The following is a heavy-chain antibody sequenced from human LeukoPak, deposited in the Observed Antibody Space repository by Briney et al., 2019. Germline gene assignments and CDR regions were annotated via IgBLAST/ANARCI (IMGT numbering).Heavy chain of an antibody. J-gene: IGHJ5*02. CDR3: ARASPTEGIVVVPAAINSLFDP. CDR1: GGTFSSYT. D-gene: IGHD2-2*01. CDR2: IIPILGIA. Sequence: SVKVSCKASGGTFSSYTISWVRQAPGQGLEWMGRIIPILGIANYAQKYQGRVTITADKSTSTAYMELSSLRSEDTAVYYCARASPTEGIVVVPAAINSLFDPWGQGTLVTVSS. V-gene: IGHV1-69*02.